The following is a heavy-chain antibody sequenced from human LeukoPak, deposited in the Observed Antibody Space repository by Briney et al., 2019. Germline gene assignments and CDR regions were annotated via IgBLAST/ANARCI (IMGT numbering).Heavy chain of an antibody. CDR1: GFTFNSYS. Sequence: PGGSLRLSCAASGFTFNSYSMHWVRQAPGKGLEWVTAISDDETYKFYADSVKGRFTISRDNSKNTLYLQMNSLRAEDTAVYYCAKDPIAAAGTVFDYWGQGTLVTVSS. CDR3: AKDPIAAAGTVFDY. V-gene: IGHV3-30-3*01. J-gene: IGHJ4*02. D-gene: IGHD6-13*01. CDR2: ISDDETYK.